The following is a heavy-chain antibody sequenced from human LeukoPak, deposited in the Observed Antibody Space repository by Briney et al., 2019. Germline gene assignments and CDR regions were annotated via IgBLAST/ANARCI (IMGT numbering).Heavy chain of an antibody. Sequence: SETLSLTCTVSGGSISSYCWSWIRQPPGKGLEWIGYIYYSGSTNYNPSLKSRVTISVDTSKNQFSLKLSSVTAADTAAYYCARALPGYDGDYWGQGTLVTVSS. CDR2: IYYSGST. CDR3: ARALPGYDGDY. J-gene: IGHJ4*02. V-gene: IGHV4-59*01. D-gene: IGHD5-12*01. CDR1: GGSISSYC.